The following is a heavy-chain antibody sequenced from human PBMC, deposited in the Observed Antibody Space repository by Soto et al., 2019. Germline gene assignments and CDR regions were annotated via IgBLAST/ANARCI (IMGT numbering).Heavy chain of an antibody. J-gene: IGHJ4*02. CDR3: ATDQPAAILGIALCY. CDR2: IYYSGST. V-gene: IGHV4-30-4*02. Sequence: PSETLSLTCTVSGGSISSGDYYWSWIRQPPGKGLEWIGYIYYSGSTYYNPSLKSRVTISVDTSKNQFSLKLSSVTAADTAVYYCATDQPAAILGIALCYWGQGTLVTVSS. CDR1: GGSISSGDYY. D-gene: IGHD2-2*01.